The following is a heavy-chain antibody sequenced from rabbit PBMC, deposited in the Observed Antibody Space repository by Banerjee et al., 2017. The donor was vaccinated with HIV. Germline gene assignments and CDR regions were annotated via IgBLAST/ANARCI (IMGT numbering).Heavy chain of an antibody. V-gene: IGHV1S40*01. J-gene: IGHJ4*01. CDR2: INTSSGNI. Sequence: QSLEESGGDLVKPGASLTLACTASGFSFSNKYVMCWVRQAPGKGLEWIACINTSSGNIVYATWAKGRFTISKTSWTTVTLQMTSLTAADTATYFCARSVAGADWSYALWGPGTLVTVS. D-gene: IGHD8-1*01. CDR1: GFSFSNKYV. CDR3: ARSVAGADWSYAL.